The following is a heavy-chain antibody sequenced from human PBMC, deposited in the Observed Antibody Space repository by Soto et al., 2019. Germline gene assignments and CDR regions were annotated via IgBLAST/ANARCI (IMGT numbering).Heavy chain of an antibody. J-gene: IGHJ6*03. D-gene: IGHD2-2*01. CDR3: AKGVVVPAAMGGDYMDV. CDR1: GFTVSSYA. CDR2: ISGSGGST. Sequence: GGSLRLSCAASGFTVSSYAMSWVRQAPGKGLEWVSAISGSGGSTYYADSVKGRFTISRDNSKNTLYLQMNSLRAEDTAVYYCAKGVVVPAAMGGDYMDVWGKGTTVTVSS. V-gene: IGHV3-23*01.